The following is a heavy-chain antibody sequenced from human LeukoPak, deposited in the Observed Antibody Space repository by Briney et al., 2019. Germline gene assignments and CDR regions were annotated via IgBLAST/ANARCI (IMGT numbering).Heavy chain of an antibody. CDR3: ARDPAGYCTRGRCHHLDY. J-gene: IGHJ4*02. D-gene: IGHD2-15*01. CDR1: GFTFSSYT. CDR2: ISSNSGYI. V-gene: IGHV3-21*01. Sequence: GGSLRLSCSSSGFTFSSYTIHWVRQAPGKGLEWVSSISSNSGYIYYAESVRGRFTVSRDNIKDLLYLQMHRLRVDDTAVYFCARDPAGYCTRGRCHHLDYWGQGTPVTVSS.